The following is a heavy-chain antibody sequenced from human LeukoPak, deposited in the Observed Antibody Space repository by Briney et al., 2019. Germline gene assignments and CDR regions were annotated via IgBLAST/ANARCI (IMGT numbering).Heavy chain of an antibody. CDR2: ISSSSSTI. J-gene: IGHJ4*02. Sequence: AGGSLRLSCAASGFIFSSYWMAWVRQAPGKGLEWVSYISSSSSTIYYADSVKGRFTISRDNAKNSLYLQMNSLRAEDTAVYYCAREPGGDSRGCFDYWGQGTLVTVSS. CDR1: GFIFSSYW. V-gene: IGHV3-48*01. CDR3: AREPGGDSRGCFDY. D-gene: IGHD3-22*01.